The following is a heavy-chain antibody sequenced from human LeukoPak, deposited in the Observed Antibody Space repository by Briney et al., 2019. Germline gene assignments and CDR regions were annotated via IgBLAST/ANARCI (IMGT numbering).Heavy chain of an antibody. CDR1: GGSINSGGYY. J-gene: IGHJ3*02. CDR2: IYYTGST. CDR3: ARAPFETGTVGAFDI. V-gene: IGHV4-31*03. Sequence: SETLSLTCTVSGGSINSGGYYWSWIRQHPGKGLEWIGYIYYTGSTYYNTSLKSRVTISEDTSKNQFSLKLSSVTAADTAVYYCARAPFETGTVGAFDIWGQGTMVTVSS. D-gene: IGHD1-1*01.